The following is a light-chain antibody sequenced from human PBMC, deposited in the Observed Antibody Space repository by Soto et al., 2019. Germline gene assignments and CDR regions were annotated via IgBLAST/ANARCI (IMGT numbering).Light chain of an antibody. J-gene: IGKJ1*01. Sequence: DIVMTQSPLSLPVTPGEPASISCRSNQSLLSSNGYNYLDWYLQKPGQSPQLLIYLGSNRASGVPDRFSGSGSGTDVTLKISRVEAEDVGVYYCMQALQAPLTFGQGTKVEIK. V-gene: IGKV2-28*01. CDR1: QSLLSSNGYNY. CDR2: LGS. CDR3: MQALQAPLT.